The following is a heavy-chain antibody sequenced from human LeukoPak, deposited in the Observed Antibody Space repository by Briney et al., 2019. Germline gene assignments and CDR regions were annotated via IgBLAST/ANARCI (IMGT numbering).Heavy chain of an antibody. CDR3: TTDSWTQLWFTAASR. CDR1: GFSFSGST. V-gene: IGHV3-73*01. CDR2: IRSKANSYAT. Sequence: GGSLRLSCAASGFSFSGSTMHWVRQASGKGLEWVGRIRSKANSYATVYAASVKGRFTISRDDSKNTLYLQMNSLKTEDTAVYYCTTDSWTQLWFTAASRWGQGTLVTVST. J-gene: IGHJ4*02. D-gene: IGHD5-18*01.